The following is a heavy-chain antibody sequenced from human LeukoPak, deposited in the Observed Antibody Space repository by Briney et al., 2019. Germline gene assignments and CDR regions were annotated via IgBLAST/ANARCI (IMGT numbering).Heavy chain of an antibody. CDR3: ARDGGYCSSTHRYYYYMDV. D-gene: IGHD2-2*01. CDR1: GYTFTSYD. J-gene: IGHJ6*03. V-gene: IGHV1-8*03. CDR2: MNPNSGNT. Sequence: ASVKVSCKASGYTFTSYDINWVRQATGQGLEWMGWMNPNSGNTGYAQKFQGRVTITRNTSISTAYMELSSLRSEDTAVYYCARDGGYCSSTHRYYYYMDVWGKGTTVTVSS.